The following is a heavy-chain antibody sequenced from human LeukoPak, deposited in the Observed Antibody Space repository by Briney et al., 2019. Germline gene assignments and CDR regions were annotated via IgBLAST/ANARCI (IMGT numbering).Heavy chain of an antibody. CDR2: ISGSGGST. V-gene: IGHV3-23*01. CDR1: GFTFSSYA. J-gene: IGHJ6*02. Sequence: GGSLRLSCAASGFTFSSYAMSWVRQAPGKGLEWVSAISGSGGSTYYADSVKGRFTISRDNSKNTLYLQMNSLRAEDTAVYYRAKDPNYYDSDGMDVWGQGTTVTVSS. CDR3: AKDPNYYDSDGMDV. D-gene: IGHD3-22*01.